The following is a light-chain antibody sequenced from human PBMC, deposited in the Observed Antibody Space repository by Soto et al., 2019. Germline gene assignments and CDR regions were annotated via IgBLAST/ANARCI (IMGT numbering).Light chain of an antibody. J-gene: IGKJ3*01. CDR3: QKYKSAPYT. V-gene: IGKV1-27*01. Sequence: DIQMTQSPSSLSASVGDRVTITCRASQDISTSLAWYQQKPGEVPNLLIYGASTLQSGVPSRFSGSGSGTDFTLTITSLQPEDVATYYCQKYKSAPYTFGPGTKVDIK. CDR1: QDISTS. CDR2: GAS.